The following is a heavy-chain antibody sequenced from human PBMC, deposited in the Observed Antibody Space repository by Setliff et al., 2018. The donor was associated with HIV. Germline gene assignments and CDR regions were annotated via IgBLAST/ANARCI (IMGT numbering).Heavy chain of an antibody. CDR2: INASGGST. CDR3: AREDRTIFGVVRAMDV. Sequence: ASVKVSCKASGYTFTSYYIHWVRQAPGQGLEWMGIINASGGSTTYAQKFQGRVTITRDTSASTAYMELSSLRSEDTAVYYCAREDRTIFGVVRAMDVWGKGTTVTVSS. J-gene: IGHJ6*03. D-gene: IGHD3-3*01. V-gene: IGHV1-46*01. CDR1: GYTFTSYY.